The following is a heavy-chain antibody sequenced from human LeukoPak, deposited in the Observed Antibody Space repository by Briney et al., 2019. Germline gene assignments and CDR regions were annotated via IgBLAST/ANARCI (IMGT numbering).Heavy chain of an antibody. J-gene: IGHJ4*02. CDR3: ARDIGLGYYGDYVERSLSY. CDR2: ISYDGSNK. D-gene: IGHD4-17*01. V-gene: IGHV3-30-3*01. CDR1: GFTFSSYA. Sequence: PGGSLRLSCAASGFTFSSYAMHLVRQAPGKGLEWVAVISYDGSNKYYADSVKGRFTISRDNSKNTLYLQMNSLRADDTAVYYCARDIGLGYYGDYVERSLSYWGQGTLVTVSS.